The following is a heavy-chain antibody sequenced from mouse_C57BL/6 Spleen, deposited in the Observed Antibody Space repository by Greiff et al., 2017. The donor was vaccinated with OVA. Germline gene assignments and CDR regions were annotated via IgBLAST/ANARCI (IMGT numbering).Heavy chain of an antibody. J-gene: IGHJ3*01. D-gene: IGHD2-2*01. V-gene: IGHV1-50*01. Sequence: QVQLQQPGAELVKPGASVKLSCKASGYTFTSYWMQWVKQRPGQGLEWIGEIDPSDSYTNYNQKFKGKATLTVDTSSSTAYMQLSSLTSEDSAVYYCAGGYDGSWFAYWGQGTLVTVSA. CDR3: AGGYDGSWFAY. CDR1: GYTFTSYW. CDR2: IDPSDSYT.